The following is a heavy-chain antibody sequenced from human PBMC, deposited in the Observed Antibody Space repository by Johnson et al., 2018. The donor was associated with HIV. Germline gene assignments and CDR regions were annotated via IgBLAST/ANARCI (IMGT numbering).Heavy chain of an antibody. CDR1: GFTFSDDY. J-gene: IGHJ3*02. CDR2: ISRSGSTI. CDR3: ARGRGVGRPIQKWLGAAFDI. Sequence: QVQLVESGGGLVKPGGSLRLSCAASGFTFSDDYMSWIRQAPGKGLEWVSYISRSGSTITYADSVKGRFTVSRDNSKNAVYLQMNSLRAGDTAVYYCARGRGVGRPIQKWLGAAFDIWGQGTMVTVSS. V-gene: IGHV3-11*04. D-gene: IGHD5-18*01.